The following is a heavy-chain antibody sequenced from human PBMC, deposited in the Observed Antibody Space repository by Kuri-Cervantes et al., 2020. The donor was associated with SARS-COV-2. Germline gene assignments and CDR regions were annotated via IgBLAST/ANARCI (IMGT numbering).Heavy chain of an antibody. J-gene: IGHJ4*02. CDR2: INPNRGAT. V-gene: IGHV1-2*02. Sequence: ASVKVSCKVSGYFFTYYYVHWARQAPGQGHEWMGWINPNRGATKYAQKFRGRVTMTSDTPISTAYMELTSLTSDGTGVYYCAREVDTGIFDYWGQGTVVTVSS. CDR1: GYFFTYYY. CDR3: AREVDTGIFDY. D-gene: IGHD5-18*01.